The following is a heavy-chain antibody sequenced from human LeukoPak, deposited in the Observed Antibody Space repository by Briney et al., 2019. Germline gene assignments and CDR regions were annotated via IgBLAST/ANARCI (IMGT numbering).Heavy chain of an antibody. J-gene: IGHJ4*02. CDR3: AKGQAGAETYYDFWSGYPPFDY. CDR2: ISGSGGST. Sequence: GGSLRLSCAASGFTFSSYAMSWVRQAPGKGLEWVSTISGSGGSTYYADSVKGRFTISRDNSRNTLYLQMNSLRAEDTAVYYCAKGQAGAETYYDFWSGYPPFDYWGQGTLVTVSS. V-gene: IGHV3-23*01. D-gene: IGHD3-3*01. CDR1: GFTFSSYA.